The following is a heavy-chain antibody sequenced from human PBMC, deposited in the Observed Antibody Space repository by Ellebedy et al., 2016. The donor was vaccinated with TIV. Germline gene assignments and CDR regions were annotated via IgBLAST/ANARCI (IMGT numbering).Heavy chain of an antibody. V-gene: IGHV4-34*01. J-gene: IGHJ5*02. D-gene: IGHD3-22*01. CDR2: INHSGST. Sequence: GSLRLSXAAYGGSFSGYYWSWIRQPPGKGLEWIAEINHSGSTNYNPSLKSRVTISVDTSKNQFSLKLSSVTAADTAVYYCARTYYYDSSGYYRYNWFDPWGQGTLVTVSS. CDR1: GGSFSGYY. CDR3: ARTYYYDSSGYYRYNWFDP.